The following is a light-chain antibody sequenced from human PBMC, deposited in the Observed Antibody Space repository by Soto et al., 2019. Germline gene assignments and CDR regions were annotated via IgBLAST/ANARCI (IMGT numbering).Light chain of an antibody. CDR2: AAS. Sequence: DIQMTQSPSSLSASVGDRVTITCRASQSISNYLNWYQQKPGKAPKVLIFAASTLQSGVPSRFSGSGSGTEFTLTISSLQPDDFATYYCQQYNSYSFGQGTKV. CDR3: QQYNSYS. CDR1: QSISNY. V-gene: IGKV1-16*01. J-gene: IGKJ1*01.